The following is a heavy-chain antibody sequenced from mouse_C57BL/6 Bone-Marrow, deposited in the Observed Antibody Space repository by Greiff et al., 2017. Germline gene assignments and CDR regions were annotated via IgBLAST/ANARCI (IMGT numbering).Heavy chain of an antibody. V-gene: IGHV1-39*01. CDR2: INPNYGTT. J-gene: IGHJ3*01. D-gene: IGHD2-2*01. Sequence: EVQVVESGPELVKPGASVKISCKASGYSFTDYNMNWVKQSNGKSLEWIGVINPNYGTTSYNQKFKGKATLTVDPSSSTAYMQLNSLTSEDSAVYYCARYGYDGSWFAYWGQGTLVTVSA. CDR1: GYSFTDYN. CDR3: ARYGYDGSWFAY.